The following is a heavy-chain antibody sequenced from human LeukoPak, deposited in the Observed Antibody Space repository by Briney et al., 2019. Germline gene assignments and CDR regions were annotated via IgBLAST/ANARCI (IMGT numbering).Heavy chain of an antibody. CDR3: ARARSSGWYHWFDP. V-gene: IGHV3-30*03. Sequence: GGSLRLSCAASGFTFSSSGMHWVRQAPGKGLEWVAVISYDGSNKYYADSVKGRFTISRDNSKNTLYLQMNSLRAEDTAVYYCARARSSGWYHWFDPWGQGTLVTVPS. CDR2: ISYDGSNK. J-gene: IGHJ5*02. CDR1: GFTFSSSG. D-gene: IGHD6-19*01.